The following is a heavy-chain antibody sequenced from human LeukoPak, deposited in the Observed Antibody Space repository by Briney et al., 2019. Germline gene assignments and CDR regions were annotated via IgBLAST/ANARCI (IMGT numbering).Heavy chain of an antibody. CDR3: ARAGTLQSNPSAFDI. CDR2: IYYSGST. CDR1: GGSLSSYY. D-gene: IGHD5-24*01. V-gene: IGHV4-59*01. Sequence: SETLSLTCTVSGGSLSSYYWSWIRQPPGKGLEWIGYIYYSGSTSYNPSLRSRVTISVDTSKNQFSLKLYSATAADTAVYYCARAGTLQSNPSAFDIWGQGTMVTVSS. J-gene: IGHJ3*02.